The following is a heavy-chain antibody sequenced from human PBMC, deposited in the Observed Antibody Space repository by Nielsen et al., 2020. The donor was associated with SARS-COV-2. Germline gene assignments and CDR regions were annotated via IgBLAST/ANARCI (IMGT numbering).Heavy chain of an antibody. Sequence: GESLKISCGASGFTISSSFMSWVRQAPGKGLVWVSRISPDGDIVNYADSVRGRFTTSRDNAKNTLYLQMNSLRAEDTAVYFCTNWNDGYWGQGTPVTVSS. CDR1: GFTISSSF. CDR3: TNWNDGY. V-gene: IGHV3-74*01. D-gene: IGHD1-1*01. J-gene: IGHJ4*02. CDR2: ISPDGDIV.